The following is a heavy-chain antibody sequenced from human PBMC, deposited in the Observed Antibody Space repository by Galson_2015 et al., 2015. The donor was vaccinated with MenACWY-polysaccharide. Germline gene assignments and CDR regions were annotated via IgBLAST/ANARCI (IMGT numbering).Heavy chain of an antibody. D-gene: IGHD6-19*01. J-gene: IGHJ4*02. V-gene: IGHV5-51*01. CDR1: GYSFTNYW. Sequence: SGAEVKKPGESLKISCKGSGYSFTNYWIGWVRQMPGKGLEWMGITYPGDSDTRYSPSFQGQVTISADRSISTAYLQWSSLKASDTAMYYCTKYDSSGWYAIDYWGQGTLVTVSS. CDR3: TKYDSSGWYAIDY. CDR2: TYPGDSDT.